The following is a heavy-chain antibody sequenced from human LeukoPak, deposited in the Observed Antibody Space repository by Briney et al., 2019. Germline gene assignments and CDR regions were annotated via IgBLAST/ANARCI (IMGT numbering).Heavy chain of an antibody. J-gene: IGHJ4*02. V-gene: IGHV3-74*01. Sequence: GGSLRLSCAASGNYWMHWVHQVPGKGLVWVSHINSDGSWTSYADSVKGRFTISKDNAKNTVYLQMNSLRAEDTAVYYCVSFCETYWGRGTLVTVSS. D-gene: IGHD2/OR15-2a*01. CDR2: INSDGSWT. CDR3: VSFCETY. CDR1: GNYW.